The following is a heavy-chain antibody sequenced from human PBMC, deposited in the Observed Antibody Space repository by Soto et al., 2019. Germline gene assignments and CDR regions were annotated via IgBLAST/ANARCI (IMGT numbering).Heavy chain of an antibody. CDR2: INSDGSST. Sequence: GGSLRLSCAASGFTFSGYGMHWVRQAPGKGLVWVSRINSDGSSTSYADSVKGRFTISRDNAKNTLYLQMNSLRAEDTAVYYCAREGPCSSTSCYPAFDIWGQGTMVTVSS. D-gene: IGHD2-2*01. V-gene: IGHV3-74*01. CDR1: GFTFSGYG. CDR3: AREGPCSSTSCYPAFDI. J-gene: IGHJ3*02.